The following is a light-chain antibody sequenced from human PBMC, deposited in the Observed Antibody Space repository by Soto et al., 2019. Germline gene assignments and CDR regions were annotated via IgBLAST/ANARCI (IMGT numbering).Light chain of an antibody. J-gene: IGKJ1*01. CDR2: GAS. CDR1: QSVSSNY. Sequence: EIVLTQSPGTLSLSPGERATLSCRASQSVSSNYLAWYQQKRGQAPRLLIYGASSRATGIPTRFSGSGSGTDFTVTIRRREPEDVAVYYCQQYGTSPRTFGQGTKVEI. CDR3: QQYGTSPRT. V-gene: IGKV3-20*01.